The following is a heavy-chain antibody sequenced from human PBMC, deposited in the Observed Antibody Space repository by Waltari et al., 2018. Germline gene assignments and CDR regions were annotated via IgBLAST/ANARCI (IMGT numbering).Heavy chain of an antibody. D-gene: IGHD7-27*01. CDR2: IYYSGST. J-gene: IGHJ4*02. CDR1: GGSISSGGYY. CDR3: ARGVPLTGVLYY. Sequence: QVQLQESRTGLVKPSQTLSPTCTVSGGSISSGGYYWSHTRQHPGKGLEWIGYIYYSGSTYYNPSLKSRVTISVDTSKNQFSLKLSSVTAADTAVYYCARGVPLTGVLYYWGQGTLVTVSS. V-gene: IGHV4-31*03.